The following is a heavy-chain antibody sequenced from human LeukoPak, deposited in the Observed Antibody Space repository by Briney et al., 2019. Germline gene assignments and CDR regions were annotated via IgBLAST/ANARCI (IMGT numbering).Heavy chain of an antibody. J-gene: IGHJ4*02. Sequence: GGSLRLSCAASGFTFSSYLMSWVRQAPGKGLEWVANIKQDGSEKYSVDSVKGRFTISRDNAKSSLYLQMNSLRAEDTAVYYCARDCVIVGAPCYDYWGQGTLVTVSS. V-gene: IGHV3-7*04. D-gene: IGHD1-26*01. CDR1: GFTFSSYL. CDR3: ARDCVIVGAPCYDY. CDR2: IKQDGSEK.